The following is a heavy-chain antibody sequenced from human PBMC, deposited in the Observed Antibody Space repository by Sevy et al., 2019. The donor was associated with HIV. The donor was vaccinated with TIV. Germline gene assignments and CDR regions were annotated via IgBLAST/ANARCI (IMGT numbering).Heavy chain of an antibody. J-gene: IGHJ6*02. CDR2: IYSGGST. CDR1: EFSVTDNY. D-gene: IGHD3-22*01. Sequence: EGSLRLSCAASEFSVTDNYMSWVRQAPGKGLEWVSTIYSGGSTFYADSVKGRFTISRDNSKNTLYLHMNSLRAEDTAVYYCARDRYYDASGYYYYYYGLDVWGQGTTVTVSS. CDR3: ARDRYYDASGYYYYYYGLDV. V-gene: IGHV3-66*01.